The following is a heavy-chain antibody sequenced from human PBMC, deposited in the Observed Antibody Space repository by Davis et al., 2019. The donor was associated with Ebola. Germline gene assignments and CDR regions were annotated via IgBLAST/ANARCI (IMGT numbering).Heavy chain of an antibody. CDR2: INAGNGNT. Sequence: ASVKVSCKASGYTFTSYGISWVRQAPGQGLEWMGWINAGNGNTKYSQKFQGRVTITRDTSASTAYMELSSLRSEDTAVYYCARDRAQPRGYYYYGMDVWGQGTTVTVSS. CDR3: ARDRAQPRGYYYYGMDV. J-gene: IGHJ6*02. V-gene: IGHV1-3*01. CDR1: GYTFTSYG.